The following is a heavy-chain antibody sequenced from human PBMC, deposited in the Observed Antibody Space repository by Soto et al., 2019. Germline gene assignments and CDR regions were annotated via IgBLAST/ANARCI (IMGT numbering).Heavy chain of an antibody. CDR3: ARARGGYGGNSEDFDY. J-gene: IGHJ4*02. CDR2: IYYSGST. D-gene: IGHD2-21*02. V-gene: IGHV4-59*01. Sequence: SETLSLTCTVSGGSISSYYWSWIRQPPGKGLEWIGYIYYSGSTNYNPSLKSRVTISVDTSKNQFSLKLSSVTAADTAVYYCARARGGYGGNSEDFDYWGQGTLVTAPQ. CDR1: GGSISSYY.